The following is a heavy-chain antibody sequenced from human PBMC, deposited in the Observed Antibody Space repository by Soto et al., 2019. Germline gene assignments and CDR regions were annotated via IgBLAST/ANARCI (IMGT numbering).Heavy chain of an antibody. J-gene: IGHJ5*02. CDR2: ISAYNGNT. CDR3: ARDSRIAAAGTAKFDP. D-gene: IGHD6-13*01. V-gene: IGHV1-18*01. CDR1: GYTFTSYG. Sequence: ASVKVSCKASGYTFTSYGISWVRQAPRQGLEWMGWISAYNGNTNYAQKLQGRVTMTTDTSTSTAYMELRSLRSDDTAVYYCARDSRIAAAGTAKFDPWGQGTLVTVSS.